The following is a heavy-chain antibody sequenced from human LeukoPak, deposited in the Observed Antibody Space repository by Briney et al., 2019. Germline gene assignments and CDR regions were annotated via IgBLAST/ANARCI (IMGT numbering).Heavy chain of an antibody. V-gene: IGHV4-39*01. Sequence: SETLSLTCAVYGGSFSGYYWGWIRQPPGKGLKWIGSIYYSGSTYYNPSLKSRVTISVDTSKNQFSLKLSSVTAADTAVYYCARHVYSSSWYRWFDPWGQGTLVTVSS. CDR2: IYYSGST. CDR1: GGSFSGYY. CDR3: ARHVYSSSWYRWFDP. J-gene: IGHJ5*02. D-gene: IGHD6-13*01.